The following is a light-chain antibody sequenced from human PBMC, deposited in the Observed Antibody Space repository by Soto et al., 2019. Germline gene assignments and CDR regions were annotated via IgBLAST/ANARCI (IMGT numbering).Light chain of an antibody. CDR1: QSVGSNY. Sequence: EIVLTQSPGTLSLSPGARATLSCRASQSVGSNYLAWYQQKPGQAPRLLIYGASNRATGIPDRFSASGSGTDFTLTISRLKPEDFAGYYCQQHGSSPFTFGPGTKVDI. CDR3: QQHGSSPFT. J-gene: IGKJ3*01. V-gene: IGKV3-20*01. CDR2: GAS.